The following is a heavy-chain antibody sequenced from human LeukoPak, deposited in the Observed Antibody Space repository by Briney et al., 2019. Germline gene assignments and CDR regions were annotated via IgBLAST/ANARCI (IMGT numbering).Heavy chain of an antibody. V-gene: IGHV3-30*04. D-gene: IGHD1-1*01. J-gene: IGHJ4*02. CDR2: ISYDGSNK. CDR3: ARINDQLERRRDY. CDR1: GFTFSSYA. Sequence: GGSLRLSCAASGFTFSSYAMHWVRQAPGKGLEWVAVISYDGSNKYYAASVKGRFTISRANAKNTLYLQMNILTAEDPAVYYCARINDQLERRRDYWGQGTLVTVSS.